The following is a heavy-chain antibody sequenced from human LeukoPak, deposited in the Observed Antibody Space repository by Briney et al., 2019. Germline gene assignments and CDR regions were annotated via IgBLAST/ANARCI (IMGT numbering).Heavy chain of an antibody. V-gene: IGHV1-2*06. J-gene: IGHJ4*02. CDR3: ARDYCGGDCFPDY. Sequence: ASVKVSCKASGYTFSGYYMHWVRQAPGQGLEWMGRINPNSGGTNYAQKFQGRVTTTRDTSISTAYMELSRLRSDDTAVYYCARDYCGGDCFPDYWGQGTLVTVSS. D-gene: IGHD2-21*02. CDR1: GYTFSGYY. CDR2: INPNSGGT.